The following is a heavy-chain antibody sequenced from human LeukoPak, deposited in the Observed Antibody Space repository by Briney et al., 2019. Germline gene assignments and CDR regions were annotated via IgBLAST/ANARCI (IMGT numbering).Heavy chain of an antibody. J-gene: IGHJ3*02. Sequence: GGSLRLSCAASGFTFSNYWMHWVRQAPGKGLVWVSHINSDGSSTSYADSVKGRFTIFRDNAKNTLYLQMNNLRAEDTAVYFCARINYDTLTGDYDAFDIWGRGTMVAVSS. CDR2: INSDGSST. CDR3: ARINYDTLTGDYDAFDI. CDR1: GFTFSNYW. D-gene: IGHD3-9*01. V-gene: IGHV3-74*01.